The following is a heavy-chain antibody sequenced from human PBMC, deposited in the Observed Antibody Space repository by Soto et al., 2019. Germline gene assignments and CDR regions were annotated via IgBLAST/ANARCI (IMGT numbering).Heavy chain of an antibody. CDR2: IIPIFGTA. Sequence: QVQLVQSGAEVKKPGSSVKVSCTASGGTFSSYAISWVRQAPGLGLEWMGGIIPIFGTANYAQKFQGRVTITADESTSTAYMELSSLRSEDTAVYYCASGRRAGALGAFDIWGQGTMVTVSS. CDR1: GGTFSSYA. D-gene: IGHD3-10*01. CDR3: ASGRRAGALGAFDI. J-gene: IGHJ3*02. V-gene: IGHV1-69*01.